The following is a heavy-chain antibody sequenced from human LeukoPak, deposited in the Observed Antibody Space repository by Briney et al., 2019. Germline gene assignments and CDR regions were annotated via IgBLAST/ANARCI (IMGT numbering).Heavy chain of an antibody. Sequence: ASVKVSCKASGYTFTSYYMHWVRQAPGQGLEWMGIINPSGGSTSYAQKFQGRVTITRDISTNTVYMELSSLTSEDTAVYYCARAWESIAGYYFDYWGQGTLVTVSS. CDR3: ARAWESIAGYYFDY. CDR1: GYTFTSYY. D-gene: IGHD1-26*01. J-gene: IGHJ4*02. V-gene: IGHV1-46*01. CDR2: INPSGGST.